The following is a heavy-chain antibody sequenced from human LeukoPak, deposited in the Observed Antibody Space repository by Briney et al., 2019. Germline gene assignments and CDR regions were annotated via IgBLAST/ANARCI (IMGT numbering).Heavy chain of an antibody. V-gene: IGHV3-53*01. Sequence: GGSLRLSCAPSGFTVSSNYMSWVRQAPGKGLEWVSVIYSGGSTYYADSVKGRFTISRDNSKNTLYLQMNSLRAEDTAVYYCARDGVGSSSPDAFDIWGQGTMVTVSS. CDR1: GFTVSSNY. CDR2: IYSGGST. CDR3: ARDGVGSSSPDAFDI. D-gene: IGHD6-13*01. J-gene: IGHJ3*02.